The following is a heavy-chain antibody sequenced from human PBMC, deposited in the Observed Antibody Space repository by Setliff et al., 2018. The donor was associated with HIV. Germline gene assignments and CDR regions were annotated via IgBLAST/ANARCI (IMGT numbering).Heavy chain of an antibody. CDR3: ARGQHSSTWGALFDY. CDR1: GGSISSISYY. Sequence: PSETLSLTCSVSGGSISSISYYWGWIRQPPGKGLEWIGSIYYSGSTYYNPSLKSRVTMSVDTSKSQFSLKLSSVTAADTAVYYCARGQHSSTWGALFDYWGQGILVTVSS. D-gene: IGHD6-13*01. V-gene: IGHV4-39*07. CDR2: IYYSGST. J-gene: IGHJ4*02.